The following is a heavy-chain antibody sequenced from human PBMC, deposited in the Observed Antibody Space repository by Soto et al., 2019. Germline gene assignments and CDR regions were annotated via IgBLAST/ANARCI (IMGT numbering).Heavy chain of an antibody. V-gene: IGHV1-69*02. CDR3: ATSYGSGSTHFDS. D-gene: IGHD3-10*01. J-gene: IGHJ4*02. CDR1: GGTFNSYT. Sequence: QVQLVQSGAEVKKPGSSVKVSCTASGGTFNSYTINWVRQAPGRGLEWVGRVNPIVGISNSALKFQGGVTITAYKSTSTAFMYLTSLKSEDTAVYYCATSYGSGSTHFDSWGQGTLVTVS. CDR2: VNPIVGIS.